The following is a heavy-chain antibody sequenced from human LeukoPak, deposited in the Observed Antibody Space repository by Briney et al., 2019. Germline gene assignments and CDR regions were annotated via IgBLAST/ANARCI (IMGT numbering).Heavy chain of an antibody. CDR1: GFTFSSYS. J-gene: IGHJ2*01. V-gene: IGHV3-21*01. D-gene: IGHD3-22*01. Sequence: PGGSLRLSCAASGFTFSSYSMNWVRQAPGKGLEWVSSISSSSSYIYYADSVKGRFTIYRDNAKNSLYLQMNSLRAEDTAVYYCARHYYDSSGYYYTNWYFDLWGRGTLVTVSS. CDR3: ARHYYDSSGYYYTNWYFDL. CDR2: ISSSSSYI.